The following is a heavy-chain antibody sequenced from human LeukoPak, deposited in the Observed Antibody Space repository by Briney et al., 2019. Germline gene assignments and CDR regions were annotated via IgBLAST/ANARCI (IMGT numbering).Heavy chain of an antibody. CDR3: AREVAFYDSSGYYYVDY. CDR2: IYTSGST. D-gene: IGHD3-22*01. Sequence: SETLSLTCTVSGGSISSGSYYWSWIRQPAVKGLEWIGRIYTSGSTNYNPSLKSRVTISVDTSKNQFSLKLSSVTAADTAVYYCAREVAFYDSSGYYYVDYWGQGTLVTVSS. J-gene: IGHJ4*02. CDR1: GGSISSGSYY. V-gene: IGHV4-61*02.